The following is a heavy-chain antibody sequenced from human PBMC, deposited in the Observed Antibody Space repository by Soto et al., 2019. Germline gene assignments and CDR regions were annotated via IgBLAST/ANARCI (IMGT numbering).Heavy chain of an antibody. CDR3: ERGESGYCSGGSCWYYYRIDV. Sequence: GGSLRLSCAASGFTFSDYYMSWIRKAPGKGLEWVSYISSSGSTIYYADSAKGRFTISRDNAKKSLYLQMNSLRAEDTAVYYCERGESGYCSGGSCWYYYRIDVWGQGTTVTVSS. CDR2: ISSSGSTI. D-gene: IGHD2-15*01. J-gene: IGHJ6*02. CDR1: GFTFSDYY. V-gene: IGHV3-11*01.